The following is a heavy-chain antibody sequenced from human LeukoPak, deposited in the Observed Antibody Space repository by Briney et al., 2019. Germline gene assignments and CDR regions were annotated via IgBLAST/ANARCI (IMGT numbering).Heavy chain of an antibody. CDR2: ISGSGGST. CDR1: GFTFSSYA. Sequence: AGGSLRLSCAASGFTFSSYAMSWVRQAPGKGLEWVSAISGSGGSTYYADSVKGRFTISRDNAKNSLYLQMNSLRAEDTAVYYCARDSEYYYDSSGDFDYWGQGTLVTVSS. CDR3: ARDSEYYYDSSGDFDY. J-gene: IGHJ4*02. V-gene: IGHV3-23*01. D-gene: IGHD3-22*01.